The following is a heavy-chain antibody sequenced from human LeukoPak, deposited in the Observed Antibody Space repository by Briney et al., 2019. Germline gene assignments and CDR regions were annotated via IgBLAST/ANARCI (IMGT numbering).Heavy chain of an antibody. J-gene: IGHJ4*02. CDR2: ISGIGGST. Sequence: GGSLRLSCAASGFTFSSYAMSWVRQAPGKGLEWVSAISGIGGSTYYADSVKGRFTISRDNSKNTLYLQMNSLRAEDTAVYYCAKERFSDCSGGSCYSYYFDYWGQGTLVTVSS. CDR3: AKERFSDCSGGSCYSYYFDY. CDR1: GFTFSSYA. D-gene: IGHD2-15*01. V-gene: IGHV3-23*01.